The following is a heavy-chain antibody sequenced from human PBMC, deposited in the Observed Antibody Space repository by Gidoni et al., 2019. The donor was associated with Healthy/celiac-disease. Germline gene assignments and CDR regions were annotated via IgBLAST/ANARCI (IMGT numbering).Heavy chain of an antibody. CDR1: GFTVSSNY. V-gene: IGHV3-53*01. J-gene: IGHJ6*02. CDR2: IYSGGST. CDR3: ARELLDDYSNYYYYYGMDV. D-gene: IGHD4-4*01. Sequence: EVQLVESGGGLIQPGGSLRLSCEAYGFTVSSNYMSWVRQATGKGLEWGSVIYSGGSTYYADSVKGRFTISIDNSKNTLYLQMNSLRAEDTAVYYCARELLDDYSNYYYYYGMDVWGQGTTVTVSS.